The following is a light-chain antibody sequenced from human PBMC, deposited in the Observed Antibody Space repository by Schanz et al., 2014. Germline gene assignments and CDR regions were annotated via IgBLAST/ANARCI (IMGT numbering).Light chain of an antibody. CDR2: GAS. Sequence: EIVLTQSPGTLSLSPGERATLSCRASQSVTSSYLAWYQQKPGQAPRLLIYGASTRATGIPARFSGGGSGTDFTLTISSLQSEDFAVYYCQQYNNWPPLYTFGQGTKLEIK. CDR3: QQYNNWPPLYT. CDR1: QSVTSSY. J-gene: IGKJ2*01. V-gene: IGKV3-15*01.